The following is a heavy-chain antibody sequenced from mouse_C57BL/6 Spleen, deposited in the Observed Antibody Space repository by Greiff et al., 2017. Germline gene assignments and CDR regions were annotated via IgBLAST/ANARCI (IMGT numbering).Heavy chain of an antibody. CDR3: ARLGYAMDY. CDR1: GYTFTDYY. D-gene: IGHD3-1*01. V-gene: IGHV1-26*01. CDR2: INPNNGGT. J-gene: IGHJ4*01. Sequence: VLLQQSGPELVKPGASVKISCKASGYTFTDYYMNWVKQSHGKSLEWIGDINPNNGGTSYNQKFKGKATLTVDKSSSTAYMELRSLTSEDSAVYYCARLGYAMDYWGQGTSVTVSS.